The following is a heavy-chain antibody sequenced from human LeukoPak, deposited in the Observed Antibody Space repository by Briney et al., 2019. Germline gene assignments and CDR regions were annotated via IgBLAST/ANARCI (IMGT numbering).Heavy chain of an antibody. CDR3: ARVSEVSYNWFDP. Sequence: SETLFLTCTVSGGSISSYYWSWIRQPPGKGLEWIGYIYYSGSTNYNPSLKSRVTISVDTSKNQFSLKLSSVTAADTAVYYCARVSEVSYNWFDPWGQGTLVTVSS. D-gene: IGHD1-14*01. CDR2: IYYSGST. J-gene: IGHJ5*02. V-gene: IGHV4-59*01. CDR1: GGSISSYY.